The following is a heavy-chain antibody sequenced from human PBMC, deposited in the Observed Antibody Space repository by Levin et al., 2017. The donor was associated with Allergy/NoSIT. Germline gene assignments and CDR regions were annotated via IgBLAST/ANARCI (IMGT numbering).Heavy chain of an antibody. D-gene: IGHD3-10*01. CDR3: AREGGYYGSGSYSLGYYYYYMDV. V-gene: IGHV4-31*03. Sequence: SETLSLTCTVSGGSISSGGYYWSWIRQHPGKGLEWIGYIYYSGSTYYNPSLKSRVTISVDTSKNQFSLKLSSVTAADTAVYYCAREGGYYGSGSYSLGYYYYYMDVWGKGTTVTVSS. J-gene: IGHJ6*03. CDR1: GGSISSGGYY. CDR2: IYYSGST.